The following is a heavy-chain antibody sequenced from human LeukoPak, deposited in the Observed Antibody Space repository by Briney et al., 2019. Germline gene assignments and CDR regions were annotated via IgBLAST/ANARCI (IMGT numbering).Heavy chain of an antibody. V-gene: IGHV1-18*01. D-gene: IGHD6-19*01. Sequence: ASVKVSCKASGYTFTSYGISWVRQAPGQGLEWMGWISAYNGNTNYAQKLQGRVTMTTDTSTSTAYMELRSLRSDDTAVYYCARSPGYSSGWYRDRIDPWGQGTLATVSS. CDR1: GYTFTSYG. CDR2: ISAYNGNT. CDR3: ARSPGYSSGWYRDRIDP. J-gene: IGHJ5*02.